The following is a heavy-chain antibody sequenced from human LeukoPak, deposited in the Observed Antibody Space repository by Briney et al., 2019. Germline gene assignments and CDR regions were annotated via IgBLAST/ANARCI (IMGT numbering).Heavy chain of an antibody. CDR2: IYYSGST. J-gene: IGHJ4*02. V-gene: IGHV4-59*01. CDR1: GGSISSYY. D-gene: IGHD3-9*01. Sequence: SETLSLTCTVSGGSISSYYWSWIRQPPGKGLEWIGYIYYSGSTNYNPSLKSRVTISVDTSKNQFSLKLSSVTAADTAVYYCAGDRQASWDLTGYHDYWGQGTLVTVSS. CDR3: AGDRQASWDLTGYHDY.